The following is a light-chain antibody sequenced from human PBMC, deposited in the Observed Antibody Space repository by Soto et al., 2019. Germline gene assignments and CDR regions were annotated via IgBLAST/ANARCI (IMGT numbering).Light chain of an antibody. CDR2: STN. CDR3: AAWDGSLDVVL. J-gene: IGLJ2*01. Sequence: QSVLTQPPSASGTPGQRVTISCSGSSSNIGTNTVSWYQQFPGAAPQLLLYSTNQRPSGVPGRFSGSKSGTPASLAISGLQSEDEADYYCAAWDGSLDVVLFGGGTKLTVL. V-gene: IGLV1-44*01. CDR1: SSNIGTNT.